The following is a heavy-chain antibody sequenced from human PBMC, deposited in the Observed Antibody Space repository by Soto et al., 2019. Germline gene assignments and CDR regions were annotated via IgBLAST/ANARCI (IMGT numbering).Heavy chain of an antibody. Sequence: GGSLRLSCAASGFIFSNIWMNWVRQAPGKGLEWVGRIKSKSDGGTTDFAAPVKGRFTISRDDSKATFSLQMSSLKTEDTAVYFCTTGRRDFDYWGPGTLVTVSS. V-gene: IGHV3-15*07. CDR3: TTGRRDFDY. CDR1: GFIFSNIW. CDR2: IKSKSDGGTT. D-gene: IGHD1-1*01. J-gene: IGHJ4*02.